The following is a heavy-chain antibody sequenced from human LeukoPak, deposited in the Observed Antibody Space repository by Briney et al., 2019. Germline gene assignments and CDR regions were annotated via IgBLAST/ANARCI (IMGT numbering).Heavy chain of an antibody. Sequence: GGSLRLSCATSGFTFSDYYMSWIRQAPGKGLDWVSYISSSGSTIYYADSVKGRFTISRDNAKNSLYLQMNSLRAEDTAVYYCAKDSWGYYDSSGYYVWLDPWGQGTLVTVSS. CDR3: AKDSWGYYDSSGYYVWLDP. V-gene: IGHV3-11*01. CDR2: ISSSGSTI. D-gene: IGHD3-22*01. CDR1: GFTFSDYY. J-gene: IGHJ5*02.